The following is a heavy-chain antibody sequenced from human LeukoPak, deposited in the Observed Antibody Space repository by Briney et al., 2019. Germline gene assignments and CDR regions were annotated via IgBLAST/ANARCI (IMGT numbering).Heavy chain of an antibody. CDR2: VKEDGSER. D-gene: IGHD4-11*01. Sequence: PGGSLRLSCAASGFSFGDFWINWVRQAPGKGLEWVANVKEDGSERNYVDSVKGRFIISSDKSKNSVYLQMKGLRADDTAVYYCLRVHYSQYRRQETLVSVSS. V-gene: IGHV3-7*01. CDR3: LRVHYSQY. CDR1: GFSFGDFW. J-gene: IGHJ4*02.